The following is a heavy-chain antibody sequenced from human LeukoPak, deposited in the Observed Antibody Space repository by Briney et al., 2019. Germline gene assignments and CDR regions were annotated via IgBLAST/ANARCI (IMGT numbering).Heavy chain of an antibody. CDR3: ERYNGEYPLDY. Sequence: GGSLRLSCAASGFTFSSYSMNWVRQAPGKGLEWVSYISSSSSTIYYADSVKGRFTISRDNAKNSLYLQMNSLRAEDTAVYYCERYNGEYPLDYWGQGPLVTVSS. J-gene: IGHJ4*02. D-gene: IGHD1-14*01. CDR2: ISSSSSTI. V-gene: IGHV3-48*04. CDR1: GFTFSSYS.